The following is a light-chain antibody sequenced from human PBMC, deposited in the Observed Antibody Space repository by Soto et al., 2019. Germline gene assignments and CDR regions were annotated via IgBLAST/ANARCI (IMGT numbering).Light chain of an antibody. CDR1: QSLSSY. Sequence: EIVLTQSPATLSLSPGERATLSCRASQSLSSYLAGYQQKPGQAPRLLIYDASNRATGIPARFSGSGSGTEFTLTISSLEPEDFAVYYCQQRSNWLTFGGGTKVEIK. V-gene: IGKV3-11*01. CDR3: QQRSNWLT. J-gene: IGKJ4*01. CDR2: DAS.